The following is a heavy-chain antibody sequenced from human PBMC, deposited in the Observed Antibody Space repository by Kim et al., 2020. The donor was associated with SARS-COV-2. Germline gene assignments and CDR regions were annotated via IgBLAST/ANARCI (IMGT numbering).Heavy chain of an antibody. Sequence: GGSLRLSCAASGFTISNNYMSWVRQAPGKGLEWVSCVTSSGSTYYSASVKGRFIISRDNSKNTLYLQLNSLRAEDTAADYCSRVTRGASDIWGQWTLVAV. CDR2: VTSSGST. CDR1: GFTISNNY. CDR3: SRVTRGASDI. J-gene: IGHJ3*02. V-gene: IGHV3-53*01.